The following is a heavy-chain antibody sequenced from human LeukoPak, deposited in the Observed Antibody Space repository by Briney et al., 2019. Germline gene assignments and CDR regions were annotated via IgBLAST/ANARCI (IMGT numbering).Heavy chain of an antibody. J-gene: IGHJ4*02. CDR2: FDPEDGET. D-gene: IGHD5-18*01. CDR1: GYTLTELS. CDR3: ATDAMVFGRSRTPGY. V-gene: IGHV1-24*01. Sequence: ASVKVSCKVSGYTLTELSMHWVRQAPGKGLEWMGGFDPEDGETIYAQKFQGRVTMTEDTSTDTAYMELSSLRSEDTAVYYCATDAMVFGRSRTPGYWGQGTPVTVSS.